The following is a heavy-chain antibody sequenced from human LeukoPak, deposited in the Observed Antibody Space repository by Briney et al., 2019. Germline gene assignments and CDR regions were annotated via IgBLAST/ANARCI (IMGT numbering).Heavy chain of an antibody. CDR1: GYTFTSYS. D-gene: IGHD3-22*01. J-gene: IGHJ5*02. V-gene: IGHV7-4-1*02. CDR3: ARESPYYYDSSDYSGKADS. Sequence: GASVKVSCKAPGYTFTSYSMNWVRQAPGQGLEYMGWINANTGNPTYAQGFTGRFVFSLDTSVSTAYLQISSLKAEDTAVYYCARESPYYYDSSDYSGKADSWGQGTLVTVSS. CDR2: INANTGNP.